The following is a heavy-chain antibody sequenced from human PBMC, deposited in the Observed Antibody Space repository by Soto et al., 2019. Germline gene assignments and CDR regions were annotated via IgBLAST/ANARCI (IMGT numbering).Heavy chain of an antibody. D-gene: IGHD3-3*01. CDR1: GFTFSSYA. CDR3: AKDGFDFWSGPHNWFDP. V-gene: IGHV3-23*01. J-gene: IGHJ5*02. Sequence: PGGSLRLSCAASGFTFSSYAMSWVRQAPGKGLEWVSAISGSGGSTYYADSVKGRFTISRDNSKNTLYLQMNSLRAEDTAVYYCAKDGFDFWSGPHNWFDPWGQGTLVTVSS. CDR2: ISGSGGST.